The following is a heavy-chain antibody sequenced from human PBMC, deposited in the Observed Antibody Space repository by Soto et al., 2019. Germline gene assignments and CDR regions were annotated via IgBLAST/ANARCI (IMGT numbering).Heavy chain of an antibody. D-gene: IGHD6-13*01. J-gene: IGHJ6*02. CDR3: ATLAAAGHNYYFYGMDF. CDR1: GGTFSSYA. Sequence: QVQLVQSGAEVQKPGSSVKVSCKASGGTFSSYAISWVRQAPGQGLEWMGGIIPIFGKANYAQTFQGRVTITANKSTSTDYMEVSSLRSEDRAVYYCATLAAAGHNYYFYGMDFWGQGTTVTVSS. CDR2: IIPIFGKA. V-gene: IGHV1-69*06.